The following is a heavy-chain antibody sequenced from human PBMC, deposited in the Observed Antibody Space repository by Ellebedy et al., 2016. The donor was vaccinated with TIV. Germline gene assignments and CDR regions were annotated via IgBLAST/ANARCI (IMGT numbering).Heavy chain of an antibody. J-gene: IGHJ4*02. CDR1: GGSFRGYY. CDR2: INHSGNT. CDR3: ASGGTFSHGLWYFDY. D-gene: IGHD5-18*01. V-gene: IGHV4-34*01. Sequence: SETLSLTCAVYGGSFRGYYWSWIRQRPGKGLEWIGEINHSGNTKYNPSLKSRVTISVDTSKNQFSLNLNSVTAADTAAYYCASGGTFSHGLWYFDYWGQGTLVTVSS.